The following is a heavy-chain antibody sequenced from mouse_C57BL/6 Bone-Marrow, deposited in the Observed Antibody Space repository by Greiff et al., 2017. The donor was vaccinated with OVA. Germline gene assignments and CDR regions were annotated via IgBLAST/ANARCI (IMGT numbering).Heavy chain of an antibody. J-gene: IGHJ2*01. D-gene: IGHD4-1*01. CDR1: GFTIKNTY. CDR2: IDPANGNT. V-gene: IGHV14-3*01. Sequence: EVQLQQSVAELVRPGASVKLSCTASGFTIKNTYMHWVKQRPEQGLEWIGRIDPANGNTNNAPKFQGKATITADTSSNTAYLQLSSLTTEDTAIYYCARMELGPGYGGRGTTITVSA. CDR3: ARMELGPGY.